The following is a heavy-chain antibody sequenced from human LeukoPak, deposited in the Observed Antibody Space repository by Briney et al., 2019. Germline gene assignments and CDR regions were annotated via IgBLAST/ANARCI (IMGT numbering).Heavy chain of an antibody. J-gene: IGHJ4*02. D-gene: IGHD3-22*01. CDR2: IGTLGDT. CDR1: GFTFSTYD. Sequence: GRSLRLSCAASGFTFSTYDFHWDRHVPGYGMEWVSGIGTLGDTYYLGSVKGRFTISRENAKNSLYLQMNSLRAGDTAVYYCARGRSFNYNDNRAHYPYWGQGTVVTVSS. V-gene: IGHV3-13*01. CDR3: ARGRSFNYNDNRAHYPY.